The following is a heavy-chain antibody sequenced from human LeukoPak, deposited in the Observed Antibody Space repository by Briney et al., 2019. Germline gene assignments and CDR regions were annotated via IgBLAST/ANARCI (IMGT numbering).Heavy chain of an antibody. J-gene: IGHJ5*02. V-gene: IGHV4-59*08. CDR1: GGSISSYY. CDR2: IYYSGST. CDR3: ARWIAAAGVYDP. D-gene: IGHD6-13*01. Sequence: PSETLSLTCTVSGGSISSYYWSWIRQPPGKGLEWIGYIYYSGSTNYNPSLKSRVTISVDTSKNQFSLKLSSVTAADTAVYYCARWIAAAGVYDPWGQGTLVTVSS.